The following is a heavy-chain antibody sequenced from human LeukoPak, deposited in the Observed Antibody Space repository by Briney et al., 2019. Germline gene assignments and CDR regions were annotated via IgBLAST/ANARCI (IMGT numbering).Heavy chain of an antibody. CDR3: ASLRYGSGNLGALDYGSDY. CDR2: IYYSGST. J-gene: IGHJ4*02. D-gene: IGHD3-10*01. V-gene: IGHV4-59*01. Sequence: SETLSLTCTVSGGSISGYYWSWVRQPPGKGLEWIGYIYYSGSTNYNPSLKSRVTISVDTSKNLFSLKLNSVTAADTAVYYRASLRYGSGNLGALDYGSDYWGQGTLVTVSS. CDR1: GGSISGYY.